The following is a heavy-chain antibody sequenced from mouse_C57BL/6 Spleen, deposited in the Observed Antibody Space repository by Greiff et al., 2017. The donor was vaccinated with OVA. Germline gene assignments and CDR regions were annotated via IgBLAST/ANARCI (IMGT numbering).Heavy chain of an antibody. CDR2: IYPRSGNT. J-gene: IGHJ3*01. CDR3: AREVGRIFAY. Sequence: VQLQESGAELARPGASVKLSCKASGYTFTSYGISWVKQRTGQGLEWIGEIYPRSGNTYYNEKFKGKATLTADKSSSTAYMELRSLTSEDSAVYFCAREVGRIFAYWGQGTLVTVSA. D-gene: IGHD1-3*01. CDR1: GYTFTSYG. V-gene: IGHV1-81*01.